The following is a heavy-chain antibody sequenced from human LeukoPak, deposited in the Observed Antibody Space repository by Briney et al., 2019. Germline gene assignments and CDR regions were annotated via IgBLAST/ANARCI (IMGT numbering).Heavy chain of an antibody. Sequence: GASVKVSCKASGYTFTGYYMHWVRQAPGQGLGWMGWINPNSGGTNYAQKFQGRVTMTRDTSISTAYMELSRLRSDDTAVYYCARGPGITVASTYYFDYWGQGTLVTVSS. CDR3: ARGPGITVASTYYFDY. CDR1: GYTFTGYY. J-gene: IGHJ4*02. CDR2: INPNSGGT. D-gene: IGHD1/OR15-1a*01. V-gene: IGHV1-2*02.